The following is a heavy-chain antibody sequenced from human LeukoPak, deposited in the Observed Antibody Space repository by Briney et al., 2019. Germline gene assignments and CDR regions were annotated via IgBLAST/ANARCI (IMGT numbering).Heavy chain of an antibody. V-gene: IGHV1-2*02. D-gene: IGHD3-10*01. J-gene: IGHJ3*02. Sequence: ASVKVSCKASGYTFTGYYMHWVRQAPGQGLEWMGWINPNSGGTNYAQKFQGRVTMTRDTSISTAYMELSRLRSDDTAVYYCARPITMVRGVFDAFDIWGQGTMVTVSS. CDR3: ARPITMVRGVFDAFDI. CDR2: INPNSGGT. CDR1: GYTFTGYY.